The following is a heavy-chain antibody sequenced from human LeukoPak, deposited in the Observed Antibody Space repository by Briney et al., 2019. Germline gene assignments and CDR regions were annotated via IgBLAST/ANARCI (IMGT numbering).Heavy chain of an antibody. V-gene: IGHV1-24*01. CDR2: FDPEDGET. Sequence: ASVKVSCKVSGYTLTQLSMHWERQAPGKGLEWMAGFDPEDGETIYAQKFQGRVTMTEDTSTHTAYMELSSLRSEDTAVYYCATDLFSSSWYPPHDYWGQGTLVTVSS. CDR1: GYTLTQLS. CDR3: ATDLFSSSWYPPHDY. D-gene: IGHD6-13*01. J-gene: IGHJ4*02.